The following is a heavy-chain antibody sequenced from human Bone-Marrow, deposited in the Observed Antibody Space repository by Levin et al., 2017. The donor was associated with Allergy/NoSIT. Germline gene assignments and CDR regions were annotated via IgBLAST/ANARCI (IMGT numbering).Heavy chain of an antibody. J-gene: IGHJ4*02. CDR2: SSAYNGRT. CDR1: GYTFSNYV. V-gene: IGHV1-18*01. CDR3: ARERYDTIGKRLHFAS. D-gene: IGHD4-23*01. Sequence: ASVKVSCKASGYTFSNYVISWVRQAPGQGLEWMGWSSAYNGRTKYVQNFEDRVNMTTDRSTSTAYMELRSLGSGDTDGYYCARERYDTIGKRLHFASWAQGTLLTVSS.